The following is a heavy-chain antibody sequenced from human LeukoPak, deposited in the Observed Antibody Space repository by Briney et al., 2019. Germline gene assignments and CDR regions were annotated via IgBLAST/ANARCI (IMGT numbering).Heavy chain of an antibody. CDR3: ARGYSYGYFGY. D-gene: IGHD5-18*01. CDR2: ISSSSSYI. V-gene: IGHV3-21*01. CDR1: GFTVSTNY. J-gene: IGHJ4*02. Sequence: GGSLRLSCAASGFTVSTNYMNWVRQAPGKGLEWVSSISSSSSYIYYADSVKGRFTISRDNAKNSLYLQMNSLRAEDTAVYYCARGYSYGYFGYWGQGTLVTVSS.